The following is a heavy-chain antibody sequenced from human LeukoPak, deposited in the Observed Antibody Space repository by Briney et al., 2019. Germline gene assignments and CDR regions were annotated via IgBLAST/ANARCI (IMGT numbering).Heavy chain of an antibody. D-gene: IGHD6-19*01. CDR3: TTEKGIAVAGTYNPDAFDI. CDR2: IKSKTDGGTT. Sequence: PGGSLRLSCAASGFTFSDAWMTWVRQAPGKGLEWVGRIKSKTDGGTTDYAAPVKGRFTISRDDSKNTLYLQMNSLKTEDTAVYYCTTEKGIAVAGTYNPDAFDIWGQGTMVTVSS. V-gene: IGHV3-15*01. J-gene: IGHJ3*02. CDR1: GFTFSDAW.